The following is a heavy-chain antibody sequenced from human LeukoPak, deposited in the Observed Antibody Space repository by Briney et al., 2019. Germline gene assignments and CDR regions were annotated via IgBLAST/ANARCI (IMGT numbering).Heavy chain of an antibody. D-gene: IGHD5-24*01. CDR1: GGSISSSSYY. Sequence: SETLSLTCTVSGGSISSSSYYWGWIRQPPGKGLEWIGSIFYTGSSYYNPSLKSRVTLSVDTSKDQFSLKLSSVTAADTAVYYCARDGYNTPGYWGQGTLVTVSS. J-gene: IGHJ4*02. V-gene: IGHV4-39*07. CDR3: ARDGYNTPGY. CDR2: IFYTGSS.